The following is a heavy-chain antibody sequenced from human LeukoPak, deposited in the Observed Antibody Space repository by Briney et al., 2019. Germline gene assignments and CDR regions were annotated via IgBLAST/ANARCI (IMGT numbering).Heavy chain of an antibody. Sequence: SETLSLTCTVSGGSISSGGYYWSWIRQPPGKGLEWIGYIYHSGSTYYNPSLKSRVTISVDRSKNQFSLQLKSVTAADTAVYYCARGGGDFWSGYYTDYYMDVWGKGTTVTVSS. V-gene: IGHV4-30-2*01. D-gene: IGHD3-3*01. CDR3: ARGGGDFWSGYYTDYYMDV. J-gene: IGHJ6*03. CDR2: IYHSGST. CDR1: GGSISSGGYY.